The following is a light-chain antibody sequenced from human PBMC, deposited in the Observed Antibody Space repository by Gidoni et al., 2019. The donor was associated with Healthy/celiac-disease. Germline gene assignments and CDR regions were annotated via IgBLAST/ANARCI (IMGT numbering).Light chain of an antibody. V-gene: IGLV2-14*01. CDR2: EVS. J-gene: IGLJ1*01. Sequence: QSALTQPVSVSGSPGQSITISCTGTSSDVGGYNYVSWYQQHPGKAPKLMIYEVSNRPSGVSNRFSGSKSGNTASLTISGLQAEDEADYYCSSYTSSSPYVFGTGTKVTVL. CDR1: SSDVGGYNY. CDR3: SSYTSSSPYV.